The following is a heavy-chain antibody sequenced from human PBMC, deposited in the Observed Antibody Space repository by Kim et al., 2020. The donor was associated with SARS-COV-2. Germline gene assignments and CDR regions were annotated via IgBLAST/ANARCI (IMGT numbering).Heavy chain of an antibody. CDR2: YSTYTNDM. D-gene: IGHD3-10*01. CDR3: ARCRGGSGTNYRYYCYYALDV. Sequence: GGSLRLSCEASGFTFSDYSVTWVRQAPGKGLEWVSSYSTYTNDMYYADSVKGRFTVSRDSAKNSLSLQMNYLRPEDTAVYYCARCRGGSGTNYRYYCYYALDVWGQGTTVTVSS. V-gene: IGHV3-21*06. CDR1: GFTFSDYS. J-gene: IGHJ6*02.